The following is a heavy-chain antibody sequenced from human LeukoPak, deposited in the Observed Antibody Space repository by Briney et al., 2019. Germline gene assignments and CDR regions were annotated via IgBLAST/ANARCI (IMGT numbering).Heavy chain of an antibody. CDR3: ARVDGRFLEWLLWEYYFDY. Sequence: GGSLRLSCAASGFTFSSYWMSWVRQAPGKGLEWVANIKQDGSEKYYVDSVKGRFTISRDNAKNSLYLQMNSLRAEDTAAYYCARVDGRFLEWLLWEYYFDYWGQGTLVTVSS. CDR2: IKQDGSEK. V-gene: IGHV3-7*01. J-gene: IGHJ4*02. CDR1: GFTFSSYW. D-gene: IGHD3-3*01.